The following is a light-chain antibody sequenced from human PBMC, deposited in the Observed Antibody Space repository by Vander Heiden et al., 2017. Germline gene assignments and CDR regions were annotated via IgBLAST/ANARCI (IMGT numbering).Light chain of an antibody. J-gene: IGKJ3*01. CDR2: AAS. Sequence: DIQMTQPPSSLSASVVDRVTITCRASQGISNDLAWYQQKPGKVPKLLIYAASTLHSGVPSRFSGSGSGTEFTLTISSLQAEDVATYYWQKYNSALQGFTCGPGTKVEIK. CDR3: QKYNSALQGFT. CDR1: QGISND. V-gene: IGKV1-27*01.